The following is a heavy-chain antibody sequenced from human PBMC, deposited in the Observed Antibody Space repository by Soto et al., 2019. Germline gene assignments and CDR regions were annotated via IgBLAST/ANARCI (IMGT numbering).Heavy chain of an antibody. CDR3: AKDRGRYCSGGTCYLFDY. D-gene: IGHD2-15*01. V-gene: IGHV3-30*04. CDR1: GFTFSSCA. J-gene: IGHJ4*02. CDR2: ISYDGSNK. Sequence: GGSLRLSCVPSGFTFSSCAMHWVRQAPGKGLEWVAIISYDGSNKYYADSVKGRFTISRDNSKNTLYLQMNSLRVEDTALYYCAKDRGRYCSGGTCYLFDYWGQGA.